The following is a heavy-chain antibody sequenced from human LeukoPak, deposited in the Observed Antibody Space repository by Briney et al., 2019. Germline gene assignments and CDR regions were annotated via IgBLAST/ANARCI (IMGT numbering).Heavy chain of an antibody. CDR2: IYTGGGT. J-gene: IGHJ6*02. CDR3: ARSRGTYYGVDV. V-gene: IGHV3-66*01. Sequence: GGSLRLSCAASGFNFDDYTMHWVRQAPGKGLEWVSVIYTGGGTYYADSVKGRFTISRDNSKNTQYLQMNSLRVEDTAVYYCARSRGTYYGVDVWGQGTTVTVSS. CDR1: GFNFDDYT.